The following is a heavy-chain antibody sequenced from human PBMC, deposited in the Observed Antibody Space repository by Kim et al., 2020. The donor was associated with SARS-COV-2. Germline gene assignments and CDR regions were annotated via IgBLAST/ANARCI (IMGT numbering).Heavy chain of an antibody. V-gene: IGHV4-31*03. CDR2: IYYSGST. CDR3: ARDRGITIFGVVIADAFDI. Sequence: SETLSLTCTVSGGSISSGGYYWSWIRQHPWKGLEWIGYIYYSGSTYYNPSLKSRVTISVDTSKNQFSLKLSSVTAADTAVYYCARDRGITIFGVVIADAFDIWGQGTMVTVSS. CDR1: GGSISSGGYY. J-gene: IGHJ3*02. D-gene: IGHD3-3*01.